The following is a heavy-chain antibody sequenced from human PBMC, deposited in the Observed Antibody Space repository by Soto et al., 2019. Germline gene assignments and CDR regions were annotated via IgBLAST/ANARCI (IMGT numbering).Heavy chain of an antibody. D-gene: IGHD3-9*01. CDR1: GGSVSSGSYY. J-gene: IGHJ6*01. Sequence: QVQLQESGPGLVKPSETLSLTCTVSGGSVSSGSYYWSWIRQPPGKGLEWIGYIYYSGSTNYNPSLESRVTISVDTSKNQFTLKLSSVTDADTAVYYCARDRPVYYDILTGYGGMDVW. CDR2: IYYSGST. CDR3: ARDRPVYYDILTGYGGMDV. V-gene: IGHV4-61*01.